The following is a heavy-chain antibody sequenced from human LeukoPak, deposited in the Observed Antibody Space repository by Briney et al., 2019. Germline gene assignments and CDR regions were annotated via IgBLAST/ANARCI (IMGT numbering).Heavy chain of an antibody. D-gene: IGHD1-14*01. Sequence: GGSLRLSCAASGFTFSSYAMHWVRQAPGKGLEWVAVISYDGSDKYYADSVKGRFTISRDNSKNTLYLQMNSLRAEDTAVYYCARSRTGYPFDYWGQGTLVTVSS. J-gene: IGHJ4*02. CDR2: ISYDGSDK. CDR1: GFTFSSYA. CDR3: ARSRTGYPFDY. V-gene: IGHV3-30-3*01.